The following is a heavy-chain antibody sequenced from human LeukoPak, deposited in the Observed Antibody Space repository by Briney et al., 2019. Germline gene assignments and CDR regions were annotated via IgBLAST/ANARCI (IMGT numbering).Heavy chain of an antibody. J-gene: IGHJ4*02. CDR3: ARGGNYYDYVWGSLYYFDY. CDR1: GYTFTSYY. V-gene: IGHV1-46*01. Sequence: ASVKVSCKASGYTFTSYYMHWVRQALGQGLEWMGIINPSGGSTSYAQKFQGRVTITADKSTSTAYMELSSLRSEDTAVYYCARGGNYYDYVWGSLYYFDYWGQGTLVTVSS. CDR2: INPSGGST. D-gene: IGHD3-16*01.